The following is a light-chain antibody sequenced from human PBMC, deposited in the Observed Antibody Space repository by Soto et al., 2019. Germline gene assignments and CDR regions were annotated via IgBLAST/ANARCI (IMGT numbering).Light chain of an antibody. J-gene: IGLJ3*02. CDR1: SSDVGGYNY. CDR3: SSYTSSSTPWV. V-gene: IGLV2-14*01. Sequence: QSARTQPASVSGSPGQSITISCTGTSSDVGGYNYVSWYQQHPGKAPKLMIYEVSNRPSGVSNRFSGSKSGNTASLTLSGLQAEDEADYYCSSYTSSSTPWVFGGGTKLTVL. CDR2: EVS.